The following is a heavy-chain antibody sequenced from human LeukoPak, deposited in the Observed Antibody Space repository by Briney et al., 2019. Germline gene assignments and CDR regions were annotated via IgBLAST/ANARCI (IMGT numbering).Heavy chain of an antibody. CDR2: IKPSGGNT. V-gene: IGHV1-46*01. CDR3: ARRGGKNYGDYLLYYYYMDV. D-gene: IGHD4-17*01. J-gene: IGHJ6*03. CDR1: GYSFTSYN. Sequence: ASVKVSCKTSGYSFTSYNLHWVRQAPGQRLEWMGIIKPSGGNTNYAQKFQGRVTMTTDTSTSTAYMELRSLRSDDTAMYYCARRGGKNYGDYLLYYYYMDVWGKGTTVTVSS.